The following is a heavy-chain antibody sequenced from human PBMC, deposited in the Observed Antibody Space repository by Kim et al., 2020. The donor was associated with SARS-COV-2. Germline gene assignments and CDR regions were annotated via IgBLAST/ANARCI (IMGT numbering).Heavy chain of an antibody. V-gene: IGHV3-73*01. CDR3: TRNLTS. J-gene: IGHJ5*02. Sequence: KAKSHATDYADSGKGRFTIPRDDSKSTAYLQINSLKTEDTAVYYCTRNLTSWGQGTLVTVSS. CDR2: KAKSHAT. D-gene: IGHD3-16*01.